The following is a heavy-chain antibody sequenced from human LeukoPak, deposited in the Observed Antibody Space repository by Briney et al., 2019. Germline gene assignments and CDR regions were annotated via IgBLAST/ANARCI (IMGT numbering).Heavy chain of an antibody. CDR2: VSSGFHA. CDR1: GFTLGSHD. J-gene: IGHJ4*02. D-gene: IGHD5-18*01. CDR3: VREARGYHYTYLDY. V-gene: IGHV3-13*01. Sequence: GGSLRLSCTASGFTLGSHDMHWVRQTPGQGLEWVAAVSSGFHAFFSDSVQGRFTVSREDTRNSLYLQMNSLSAEATAVYYCVREARGYHYTYLDYWGQGTLVTVSS.